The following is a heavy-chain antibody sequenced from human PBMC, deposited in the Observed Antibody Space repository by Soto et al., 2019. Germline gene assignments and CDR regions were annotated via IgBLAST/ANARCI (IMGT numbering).Heavy chain of an antibody. Sequence: GGSLRLSCTASGFILSNYAMNWVRQAPGKGLEWVSTLSKDGANEHYADSVKGRFTISRDGSKNTLYLQMNSLRAEDTAVYYCARAHVMVVAGSTFDYWGHGTLVTVSS. CDR3: ARAHVMVVAGSTFDY. J-gene: IGHJ4*01. D-gene: IGHD6-19*01. CDR2: LSKDGANE. V-gene: IGHV3-23*01. CDR1: GFILSNYA.